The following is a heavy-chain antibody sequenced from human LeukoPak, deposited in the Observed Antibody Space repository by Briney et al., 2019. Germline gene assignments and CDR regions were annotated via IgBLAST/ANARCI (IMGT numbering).Heavy chain of an antibody. CDR1: GFTFSSYS. V-gene: IGHV3-21*01. J-gene: IGHJ4*02. Sequence: PGGSLRLSCAASGFTFSSYSMNWVRQAPGKGLEWVSSISSSSSYIYYADSVKGRFTISRDNAKNSLYLQMNSLRAEDTAVYYCARERWELTHPIDYWGQGTLVTVSS. CDR3: ARERWELTHPIDY. CDR2: ISSSSSYI. D-gene: IGHD1-26*01.